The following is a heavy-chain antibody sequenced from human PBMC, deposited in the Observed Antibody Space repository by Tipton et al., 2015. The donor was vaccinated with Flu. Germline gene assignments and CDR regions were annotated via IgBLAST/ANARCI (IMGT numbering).Heavy chain of an antibody. J-gene: IGHJ5*02. Sequence: QLVQSGGGVVQPGRSLRLSCAASGFTFSSYAMHWVRQAPGKGLEWVAVISYDGSNKYYADSVKGRFTISRDNSKNTLYLQMNSLRAEDTAVYYCAGDEEVEYYDILTGPQSWGQGTLVTVSS. CDR1: GFTFSSYA. D-gene: IGHD3-9*01. CDR2: ISYDGSNK. V-gene: IGHV3-30-3*01. CDR3: AGDEEVEYYDILTGPQS.